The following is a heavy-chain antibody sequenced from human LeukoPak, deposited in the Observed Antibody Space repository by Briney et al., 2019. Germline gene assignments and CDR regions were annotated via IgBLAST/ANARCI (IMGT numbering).Heavy chain of an antibody. D-gene: IGHD6-13*01. J-gene: IGHJ4*02. V-gene: IGHV1-69*05. CDR1: GGTFSSYA. Sequence: SVKVSCKASGGTFSSYAISWVRQAPGQGLEWMGRIIPIFGTANYAQKFQGRVTITTDESTSTAYMELSSLRSEDTAVYYCARGGVAAAGTGDYWGQGTLVTVSS. CDR2: IIPIFGTA. CDR3: ARGGVAAAGTGDY.